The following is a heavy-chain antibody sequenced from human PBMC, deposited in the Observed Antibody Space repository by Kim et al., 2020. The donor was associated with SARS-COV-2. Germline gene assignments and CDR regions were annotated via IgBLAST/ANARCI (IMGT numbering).Heavy chain of an antibody. J-gene: IGHJ6*02. Sequence: SETLSLTCTVSGGSISSSSYYWGWIRQPPGKGLEWIGSIYYSGSTYYNPSLKSRVTISVDTSKNQFSLKLSSVTAADTAVYYCARLMGYYYDSSGHDYYGMDVWGQGTTVTVSS. CDR3: ARLMGYYYDSSGHDYYGMDV. CDR1: GGSISSSSYY. D-gene: IGHD3-22*01. CDR2: IYYSGST. V-gene: IGHV4-39*01.